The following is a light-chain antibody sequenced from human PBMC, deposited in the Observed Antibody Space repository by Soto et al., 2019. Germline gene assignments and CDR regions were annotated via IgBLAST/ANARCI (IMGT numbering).Light chain of an antibody. V-gene: IGKV3-11*01. CDR2: DAS. J-gene: IGKJ5*01. Sequence: EILMTQSPATLSVSLGETATLSCRASQSVRSNLAWYQQKPGQAPRLLIYDASTRAPGIPARFSGSGSGTDFTPTISSLEPEDFGVFYCQQRFDWPKITLGQGT. CDR1: QSVRSN. CDR3: QQRFDWPKIT.